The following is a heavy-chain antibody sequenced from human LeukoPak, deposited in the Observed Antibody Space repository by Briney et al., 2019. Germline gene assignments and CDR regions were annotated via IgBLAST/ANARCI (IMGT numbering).Heavy chain of an antibody. J-gene: IGHJ4*02. V-gene: IGHV4-4*02. D-gene: IGHD3-22*01. CDR3: ARGGTYYYDSSGYYGIDY. CDR2: IYHSGST. CDR1: GGSISSSYW. Sequence: SETLSLTCAVSGGSISSSYWCSWVRQPPGKGLEWIGAIYHSGSTNYNPSLKSRVTISVDKSKNQFSLKLSSVTAADTAVYYCARGGTYYYDSSGYYGIDYWGQGTLVTVSS.